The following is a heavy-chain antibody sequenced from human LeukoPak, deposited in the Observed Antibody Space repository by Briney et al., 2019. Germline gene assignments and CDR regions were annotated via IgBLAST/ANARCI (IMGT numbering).Heavy chain of an antibody. J-gene: IGHJ4*02. V-gene: IGHV4-59*13. CDR2: ISNSGST. CDR1: GASIDNYY. CDR3: TKGYYEPFDK. D-gene: IGHD3-22*01. Sequence: SSETLSLTCTVSGASIDNYYWDWIRQSPGKGLEWIACISNSGSTKYNPSLTDRVTMSVDRSKNQVSLRLRSVTAADTGAYYCTKGYYEPFDKWGQGTLVTVSS.